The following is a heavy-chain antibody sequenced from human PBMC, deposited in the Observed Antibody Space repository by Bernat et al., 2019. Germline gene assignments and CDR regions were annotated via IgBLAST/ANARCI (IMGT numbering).Heavy chain of an antibody. Sequence: QVQLVQSGAEVKKPGASVKVSCKASGYTFTSYGISWVRQAPGQGLEWMGWINPNSGGTNYAQKFQGRVTMTRDTSISTAYMELSRLTSDDTAVYYCARGPINIGYSSSSIRYFDLWGRGTLVTVSS. CDR3: ARGPINIGYSSSSIRYFDL. V-gene: IGHV1-2*02. CDR2: INPNSGGT. CDR1: GYTFTSYG. J-gene: IGHJ2*01. D-gene: IGHD6-6*01.